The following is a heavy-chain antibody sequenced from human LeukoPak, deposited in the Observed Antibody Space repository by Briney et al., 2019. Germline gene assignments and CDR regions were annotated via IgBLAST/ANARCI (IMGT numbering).Heavy chain of an antibody. Sequence: GGSLRLSCAASGFTFSNAWMNWVRQAPGKGLEWVGRIKSKTDGGTTDYAAPVKGRFTISRDDSKNTLYLQMNSLKTEDTAVYYCTTDITMARGPLAATGDHDYWGQGTLVTVSS. V-gene: IGHV3-15*07. CDR3: TTDITMARGPLAATGDHDY. CDR1: GFTFSNAW. J-gene: IGHJ4*02. D-gene: IGHD3-10*01. CDR2: IKSKTDGGTT.